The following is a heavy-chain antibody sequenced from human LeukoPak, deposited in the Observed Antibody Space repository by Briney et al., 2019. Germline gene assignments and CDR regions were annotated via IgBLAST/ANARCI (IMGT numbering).Heavy chain of an antibody. D-gene: IGHD2-2*01. J-gene: IGHJ6*03. Sequence: KSSETLSLTCAVSGGSISSSNWWSWVRQPPGKGLEWIGEINHSGSTNYNPSLKSRVTISVDTSKNQFSLKLSSVTAADTAVYYCARGRRYCSSTSCYFSNKRYYYYYYMDVWGKGTTVTVSS. CDR2: INHSGST. CDR3: ARGRRYCSSTSCYFSNKRYYYYYYMDV. V-gene: IGHV4-4*02. CDR1: GGSISSSNW.